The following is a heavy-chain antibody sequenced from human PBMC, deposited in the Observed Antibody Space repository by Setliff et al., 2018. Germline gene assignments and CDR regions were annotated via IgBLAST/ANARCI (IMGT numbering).Heavy chain of an antibody. CDR3: AKGRGEMDS. CDR1: GDSMSFSY. Sequence: PSETLSLTCSVSGDSMSFSYWSWIRQPPGKGLEWIGYIYYRGSTDSHPSLKSRVSISIDTSKNQFSLNVRSVTAADTAIYYCAKGRGEMDSWGQGILVTVSS. V-gene: IGHV4-59*01. D-gene: IGHD3-10*01. CDR2: IYYRGST. J-gene: IGHJ4*02.